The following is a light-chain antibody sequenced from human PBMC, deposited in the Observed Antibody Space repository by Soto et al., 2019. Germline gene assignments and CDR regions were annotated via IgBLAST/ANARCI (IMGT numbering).Light chain of an antibody. V-gene: IGKV1-9*01. CDR1: QGISSY. CDR2: AAS. CDR3: QHLNSYPRT. Sequence: DIQLTQSPSFLSASVGDRVTITCRASQGISSYLAWYQQKPGKAPNLLIYAASTLQSGVPSRFSGSGSGTEFTLTISILQPEDFTTYYCQHLNSYPRTFGQGTKVEIK. J-gene: IGKJ1*01.